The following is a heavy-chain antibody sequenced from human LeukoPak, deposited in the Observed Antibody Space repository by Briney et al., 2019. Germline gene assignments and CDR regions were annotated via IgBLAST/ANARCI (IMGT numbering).Heavy chain of an antibody. V-gene: IGHV1-69*01. CDR2: IIPILGTA. CDR1: GGTFSSYG. J-gene: IGHJ4*02. D-gene: IGHD2-15*01. Sequence: GSSVTVSCKASGGTFSSYGISWVRQAPGQGLEWMGGIIPILGTANYAQKLQGRLTITADESTTTAYMELSSLRSEDTAVYYCARGYCSGGSCYSIDYWGQGTLVTVSS. CDR3: ARGYCSGGSCYSIDY.